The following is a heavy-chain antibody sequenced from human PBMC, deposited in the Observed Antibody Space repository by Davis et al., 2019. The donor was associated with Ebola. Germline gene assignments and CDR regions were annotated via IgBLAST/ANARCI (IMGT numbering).Heavy chain of an antibody. CDR1: DYTFTNFG. D-gene: IGHD6-6*01. CDR3: ARARLYCASGDGQVVRCLLSDY. CDR2: ISGYTCDT. Sequence: ASVKVSCKTSDYTFTNFGVSWVRQAPGQGREWMGWISGYTCDTKYTQEFQGRVTMTTDTSTNTAYMGLRSLRSDDTAVYYCARARLYCASGDGQVVRCLLSDYWGQGTLVTVSS. J-gene: IGHJ4*02. V-gene: IGHV1-18*04.